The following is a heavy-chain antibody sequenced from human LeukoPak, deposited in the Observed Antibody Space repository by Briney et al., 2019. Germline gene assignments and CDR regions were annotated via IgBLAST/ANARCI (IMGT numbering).Heavy chain of an antibody. J-gene: IGHJ5*02. CDR1: GFTFSSYS. Sequence: PGGSLRLSCAASGFTFSSYSMNWVRQAPGKGLEWVSYISSSSSTTYYADSVKGRFTISRDNAKNSLYLQMNSLGAEDTAVYYCASPAWGTFGGVIAWGQGTLVTVSS. CDR3: ASPAWGTFGGVIA. D-gene: IGHD3-16*02. CDR2: ISSSSSTT. V-gene: IGHV3-48*01.